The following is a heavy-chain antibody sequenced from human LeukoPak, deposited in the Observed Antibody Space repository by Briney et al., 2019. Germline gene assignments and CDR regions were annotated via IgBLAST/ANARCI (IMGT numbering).Heavy chain of an antibody. CDR3: ARESPVLAPDYSGYDGYYYYYGMDV. J-gene: IGHJ6*02. V-gene: IGHV3-48*03. CDR2: ISSSGSTI. CDR1: GFTFSSYE. Sequence: GGSLRLSCAASGFTFSSYEMNWVRQAPGKGLEWVSYISSSGSTIYYADSVKGRFTISRDNAKNSLYLQMNSLRAEDTAVYYCARESPVLAPDYSGYDGYYYYYGMDVWGQGTTVTVSS. D-gene: IGHD5-12*01.